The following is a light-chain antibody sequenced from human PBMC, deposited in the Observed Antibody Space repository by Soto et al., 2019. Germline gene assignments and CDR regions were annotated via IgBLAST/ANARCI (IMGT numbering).Light chain of an antibody. CDR2: ETY. Sequence: EIVLTQSPATLSVSPGQRATLSCRASQSVGSKLAWYQQKPGQAPRLLIYETYRRATGIPDRFSGSGSGTDFTLTISRLEPEDFAVYYCQQYGSSGTFGQGTKVDIK. J-gene: IGKJ1*01. CDR3: QQYGSSGT. CDR1: QSVGSK. V-gene: IGKV3-20*01.